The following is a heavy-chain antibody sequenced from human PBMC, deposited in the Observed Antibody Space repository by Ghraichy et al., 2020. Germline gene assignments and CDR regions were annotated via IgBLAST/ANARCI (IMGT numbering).Heavy chain of an antibody. D-gene: IGHD3-22*01. CDR1: GFTISSYA. J-gene: IGHJ4*02. V-gene: IGHV3-23*01. CDR3: AKGGESIGYLDYFAY. CDR2: ISGSGGST. Sequence: GGSLRLSCAASGFTISSYAMNWVRQAPGKGLEWVSAISGSGGSTYYADSVKGRFTISRDNSKNTLYLQMNNLRAEDTAVYYCAKGGESIGYLDYFAYWGQRTLVTVSS.